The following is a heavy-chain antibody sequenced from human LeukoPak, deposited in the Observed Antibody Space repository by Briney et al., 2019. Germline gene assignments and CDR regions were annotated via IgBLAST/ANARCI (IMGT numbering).Heavy chain of an antibody. CDR2: IIPIFGTA. CDR3: ARTGYSYGRTVDYYFDY. D-gene: IGHD5-18*01. J-gene: IGHJ4*02. CDR1: GGTFSSYA. Sequence: GASVKVSCKASGGTFSSYAISWVRQAPGQGLEWMGGIIPIFGTANYAQKFQGRVTITADKSTSTAYMELSSLRSEDTAVYYCARTGYSYGRTVDYYFDYWGQGTLVTVSS. V-gene: IGHV1-69*06.